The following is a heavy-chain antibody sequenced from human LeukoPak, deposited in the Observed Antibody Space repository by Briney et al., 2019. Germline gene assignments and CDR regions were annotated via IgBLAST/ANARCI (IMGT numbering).Heavy chain of an antibody. Sequence: GGTLRLSCAASGFAFSAYWMHWVRHAPGKGLEWVSRINEDATTISYADSVKGRFIISRDNSKKSLYLQMNNLRAEDTAVYYCVRDLVFVWTPGDDFDFWGQGTLVTVSS. V-gene: IGHV3-74*01. CDR1: GFAFSAYW. CDR2: INEDATTI. J-gene: IGHJ4*02. CDR3: VRDLVFVWTPGDDFDF. D-gene: IGHD3-16*01.